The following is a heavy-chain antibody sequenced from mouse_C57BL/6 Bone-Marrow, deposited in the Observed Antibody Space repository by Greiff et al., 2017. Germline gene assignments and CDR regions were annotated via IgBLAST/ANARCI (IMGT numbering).Heavy chain of an antibody. Sequence: EVQLVESGEGLVKPGGSLKLSCAASGFTFSSYAMSWVRQTPEKRLEWVAYISSGGDYIYYADTVKGRFTISRDNARNTLYLQMSSLKSEDTAMYYCTRDPWLGADFDVWGTGTTVTVSS. J-gene: IGHJ1*03. D-gene: IGHD2-2*01. CDR2: ISSGGDYI. CDR3: TRDPWLGADFDV. CDR1: GFTFSSYA. V-gene: IGHV5-9-1*02.